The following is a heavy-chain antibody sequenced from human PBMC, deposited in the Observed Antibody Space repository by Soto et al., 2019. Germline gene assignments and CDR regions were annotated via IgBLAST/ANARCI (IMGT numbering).Heavy chain of an antibody. CDR1: DGSNISGGYY. V-gene: IGHV4-31*03. Sequence: PSETLSLTCTVSDGSNISGGYYWSWIRQHPGKGLEWIGYIYYSGSTYYNPSLKSRVTISVDTSKNQFSLKLSSVTAADTAVYYCARDPPYYDFWSGYLRTRTTTDNYYYMDVWGQGTTVTVSS. CDR3: ARDPPYYDFWSGYLRTRTTTDNYYYMDV. J-gene: IGHJ6*03. CDR2: IYYSGST. D-gene: IGHD3-3*01.